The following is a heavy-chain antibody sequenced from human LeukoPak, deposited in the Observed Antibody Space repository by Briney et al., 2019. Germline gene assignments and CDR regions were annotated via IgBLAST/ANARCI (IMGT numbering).Heavy chain of an antibody. V-gene: IGHV3-23*01. CDR2: IIENGYDK. Sequence: GGSLRLSCAASGFTFSTFAMSWVRQAPGKGLEWVSGIIENGYDKYYADSVKGRFTISRDNSKSTLYLQMNSLRAEDTAVYYCARETEMANLDYWGQGTLVTVSS. CDR3: ARETEMANLDY. J-gene: IGHJ4*02. CDR1: GFTFSTFA. D-gene: IGHD5-24*01.